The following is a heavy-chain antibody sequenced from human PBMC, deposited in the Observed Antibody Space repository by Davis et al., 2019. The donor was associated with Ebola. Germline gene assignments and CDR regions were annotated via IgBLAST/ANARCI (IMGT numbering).Heavy chain of an antibody. J-gene: IGHJ5*02. CDR1: GYTFTSYG. CDR2: INAGNGNT. CDR3: ARDPYCSGGSCLPNWFDP. V-gene: IGHV1-3*01. Sequence: AASVKVSCKASGYTFTSYGISWVRQAPGQGLEWMGWINAGNGNTKYSQKFQGRVTITRDTSASTAYMELSSLRSEDTAVYYCARDPYCSGGSCLPNWFDPWGQGTLVTVSS. D-gene: IGHD2-15*01.